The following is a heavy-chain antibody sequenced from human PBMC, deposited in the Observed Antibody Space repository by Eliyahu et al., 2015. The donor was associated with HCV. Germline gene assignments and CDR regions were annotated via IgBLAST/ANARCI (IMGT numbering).Heavy chain of an antibody. D-gene: IGHD5-12*01. CDR1: GGXISSYY. J-gene: IGHJ4*02. CDR3: ARVYYSGYDYYFDY. Sequence: QVQLQESGPGLVKPSETLSLTXTVXGGXISSYYWSWIRQPPGKGLEWVGYIYYSGSTNYNPSLKSRVTISVDTSKNQFSLKLSSVTAADTAVYYCARVYYSGYDYYFDYWGQGTLVTVSS. V-gene: IGHV4-59*01. CDR2: IYYSGST.